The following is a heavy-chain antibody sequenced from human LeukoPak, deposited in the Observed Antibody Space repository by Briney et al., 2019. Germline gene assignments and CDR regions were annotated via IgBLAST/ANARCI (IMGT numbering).Heavy chain of an antibody. D-gene: IGHD6-6*01. CDR1: GYSFTSYW. CDR2: IYPGDSDT. J-gene: IGHJ6*03. Sequence: GESLKISCQGSGYSFTSYWIGWVRQLPGKGLEWMGIIYPGDSDTRYSPSFQGQVTISADKSISTAYLQWSSLKASDTAMYYCARHGSSSSILDYYYYMDVWGKGTTVTVSS. CDR3: ARHGSSSSILDYYYYMDV. V-gene: IGHV5-51*01.